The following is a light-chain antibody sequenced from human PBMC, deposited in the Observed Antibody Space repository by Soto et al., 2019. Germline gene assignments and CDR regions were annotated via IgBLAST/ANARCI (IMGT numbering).Light chain of an antibody. CDR2: EVS. CDR3: ISYTSSGLYV. J-gene: IGLJ1*01. CDR1: TVDVGAYNY. Sequence: QSVLTQPASVSGPPGRSTTFSCTGPTVDVGAYNYVSWYQQHPGKAPKVMIFEVSHRPSGVSNRFSGSKSGNTASLTISGLQAEDEADYYCISYTSSGLYVFGTGTKVTVL. V-gene: IGLV2-14*01.